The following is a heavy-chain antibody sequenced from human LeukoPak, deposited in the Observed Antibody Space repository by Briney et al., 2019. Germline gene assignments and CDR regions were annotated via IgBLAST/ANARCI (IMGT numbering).Heavy chain of an antibody. Sequence: GASVKVSCKASGYTFTSYGISWVRQAPGQGLEWMGGIIPIFGTANYAQKFQGRVTITADESTSTAYMELSSLRSEDTAVYYCARDRAGFGVVFDYWGQGTLVTVSS. D-gene: IGHD3-3*01. CDR1: GYTFTSYG. CDR2: IIPIFGTA. V-gene: IGHV1-69*13. J-gene: IGHJ4*02. CDR3: ARDRAGFGVVFDY.